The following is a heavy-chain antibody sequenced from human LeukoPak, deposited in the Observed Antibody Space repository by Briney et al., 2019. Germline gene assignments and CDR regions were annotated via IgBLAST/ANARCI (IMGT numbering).Heavy chain of an antibody. J-gene: IGHJ5*02. CDR2: IYPGDSDT. Sequence: GESLKISCKGSGYSFTSYWIGWVRQMPGKGLEWMGIIYPGDSDTRYSASLQGQVTISADKSITTAYLQWSSLKASDTAMYYCARHSSVYGSGSGGFDPWGQGTLVTVSS. V-gene: IGHV5-51*01. D-gene: IGHD3-10*01. CDR1: GYSFTSYW. CDR3: ARHSSVYGSGSGGFDP.